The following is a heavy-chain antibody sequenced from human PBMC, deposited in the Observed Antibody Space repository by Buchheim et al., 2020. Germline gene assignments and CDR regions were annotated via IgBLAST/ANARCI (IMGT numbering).Heavy chain of an antibody. CDR3: AKEYYDILTGYWNGMDV. V-gene: IGHV3-30*18. CDR1: GFTFSSYG. D-gene: IGHD3-9*01. J-gene: IGHJ6*02. Sequence: QVQLVESGGGVVQPGRSLRLSCAASGFTFSSYGMHWVRQAPGKGLEWVAVISYDGSNKYYADSVKGRFTISRDNSKKKLYLQMNSLRAEDTAVYYCAKEYYDILTGYWNGMDVWGQGTT. CDR2: ISYDGSNK.